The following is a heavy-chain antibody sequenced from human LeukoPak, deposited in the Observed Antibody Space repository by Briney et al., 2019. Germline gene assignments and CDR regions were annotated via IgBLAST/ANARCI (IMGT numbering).Heavy chain of an antibody. CDR3: ASDLSGGSSWYGTKIPAGYFQH. CDR1: GGSISSYY. Sequence: SETLSLTYTVSGGSISSYYWSWIRQPPGKGLEWIGYIYYSGSTNYNPSLKSRVTISVDTSKNQFSLKLSSVTAADTAVYYCASDLSGGSSWYGTKIPAGYFQHWGQGTLVTVSS. V-gene: IGHV4-59*01. J-gene: IGHJ1*01. D-gene: IGHD6-13*01. CDR2: IYYSGST.